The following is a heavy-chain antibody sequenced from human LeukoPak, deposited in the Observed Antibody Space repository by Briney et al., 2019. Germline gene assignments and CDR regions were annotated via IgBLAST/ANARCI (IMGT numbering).Heavy chain of an antibody. CDR2: ISAYNGNT. Sequence: ASVKVSCKASGYTFTSYGISWVRQAPGQGLEWMGWISAYNGNTNYAQKLQGRVTMTTDTSTSTAYMELRSLRSDDTAVYYCARVPLTPPLVGGKPRFDYWGQGTLVTVSS. CDR3: ARVPLTPPLVGGKPRFDY. CDR1: GYTFTSYG. V-gene: IGHV1-18*01. D-gene: IGHD4-23*01. J-gene: IGHJ4*02.